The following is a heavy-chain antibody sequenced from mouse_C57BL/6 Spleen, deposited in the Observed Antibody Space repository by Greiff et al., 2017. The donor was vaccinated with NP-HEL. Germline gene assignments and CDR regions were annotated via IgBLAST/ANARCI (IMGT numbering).Heavy chain of an antibody. D-gene: IGHD2-2*01. CDR3: ALYGYGMDY. V-gene: IGHV5-17*01. J-gene: IGHJ4*01. CDR2: ISSGSSTI. Sequence: EVKLMESGGGLVKPGGSLKLSCAASGFTFSDYGMHWVRQAPEKGLEWVAYISSGSSTIYYADTVKGRFTISRDNAKNTLFLQMTSLRSEDTAMYYCALYGYGMDYWGQGTSVTVSS. CDR1: GFTFSDYG.